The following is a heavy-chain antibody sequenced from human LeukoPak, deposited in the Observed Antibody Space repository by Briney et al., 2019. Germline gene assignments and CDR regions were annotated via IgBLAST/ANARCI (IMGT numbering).Heavy chain of an antibody. CDR3: AGSGSYSLRYYFDY. Sequence: SETLSLTCTVSGGSISSYYWSWIRQPAGKGLEWIGRIYTSGSTNYNPSLKSRVTMSVDTSKNQFSLKLSSVTAADTAVYYCAGSGSYSLRYYFDYWGQGTLVTVSS. V-gene: IGHV4-4*07. D-gene: IGHD1-26*01. J-gene: IGHJ4*02. CDR1: GGSISSYY. CDR2: IYTSGST.